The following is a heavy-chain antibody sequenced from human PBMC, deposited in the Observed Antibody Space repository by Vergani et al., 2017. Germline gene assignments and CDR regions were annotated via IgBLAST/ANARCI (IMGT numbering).Heavy chain of an antibody. CDR3: ARLVGTAGPGWFDP. V-gene: IGHV4-59*01. J-gene: IGHJ5*02. D-gene: IGHD1-26*01. CDR1: GGSLSSYY. CDR2: IYYSGTT. Sequence: QVQLQESGPGLAKPSETLSLTCTVSGGSLSSYYWSWIRQPPGKGLEWIGYIYYSGTTNYNPSLKSRVTISLDTSKNQISLKLTSVTAADTAVYYCARLVGTAGPGWFDPWGQGTLVTVSS.